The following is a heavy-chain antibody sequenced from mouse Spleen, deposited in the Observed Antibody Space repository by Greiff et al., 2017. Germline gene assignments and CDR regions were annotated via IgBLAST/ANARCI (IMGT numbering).Heavy chain of an antibody. Sequence: QVQLQQSGPGLVQPSQSLSITCTVSGFSLTSYGVHWVRQSPGKGLEWLGVIWRGGSTDYNAAFMSRLSITKDNSKSQVFFKMNSLQADDTAIYYCAKKMDYYGLYAMDYWGQGTSVTVSS. CDR3: AKKMDYYGLYAMDY. J-gene: IGHJ4*01. D-gene: IGHD1-2*01. V-gene: IGHV2-5*01. CDR2: IWRGGST. CDR1: GFSLTSYG.